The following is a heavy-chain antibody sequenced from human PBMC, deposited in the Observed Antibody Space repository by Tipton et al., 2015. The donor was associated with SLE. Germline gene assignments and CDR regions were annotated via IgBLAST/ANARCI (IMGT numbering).Heavy chain of an antibody. D-gene: IGHD6-19*01. V-gene: IGHV4-59*01. CDR2: IYYSGST. J-gene: IGHJ2*01. CDR3: ARTRRYSSGWYWYFDL. CDR1: GGSISSYY. Sequence: LRLSCTVSGGSISSYYWSWIRQPPGKGLEWIGYIYYSGSTNYNPSLKSRVTISVDTSKNQFSLKLSSVTAADTAVYYCARTRRYSSGWYWYFDLWGRGTLVTVSS.